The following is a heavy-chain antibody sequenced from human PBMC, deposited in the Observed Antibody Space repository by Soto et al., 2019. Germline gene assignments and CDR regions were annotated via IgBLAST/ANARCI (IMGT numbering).Heavy chain of an antibody. CDR3: ARDGSGYRSRASPMDV. J-gene: IGHJ6*02. CDR1: GDTFSSYA. V-gene: IGHV1-69*01. D-gene: IGHD3-22*01. CDR2: IIPIFGTA. Sequence: QVQLVQSGAEVKKPGSSMKVSCKASGDTFSSYAISWVRQAPGQGLEWMGGIIPIFGTANYAQKFQGRVTITADEPTSTAYMELSSLRSEDTAVYYCARDGSGYRSRASPMDVWGQGTTVTVSS.